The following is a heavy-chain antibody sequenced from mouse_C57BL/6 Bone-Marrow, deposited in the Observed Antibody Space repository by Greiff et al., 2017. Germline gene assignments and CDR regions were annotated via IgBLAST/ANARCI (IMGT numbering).Heavy chain of an antibody. D-gene: IGHD2-3*01. CDR3: ARDGYYYFDY. CDR1: GYTFTDYY. V-gene: IGHV1-19*01. CDR2: IDPYNGGT. J-gene: IGHJ2*01. Sequence: EVQLQQSGPVLVKPGASVKMSCKASGYTFTDYYMNWVKQSHGKSLEWIGVIDPYNGGTSHNQKFKGKATLTVDKSSSTAYMELNSLTSEDSAVYYCARDGYYYFDYWGQGTTLTVSS.